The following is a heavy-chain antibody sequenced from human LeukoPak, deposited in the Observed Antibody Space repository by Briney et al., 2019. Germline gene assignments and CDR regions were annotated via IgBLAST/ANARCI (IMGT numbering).Heavy chain of an antibody. D-gene: IGHD5-12*01. Sequence: GGSLRLPCAASGFTFSSYSMNWVRQAPGKGLEWVSSISSSSYIYYADSVKGRFTISRDNAKNTLYLQMNSLRAEDTAVYYCAKDFKWLYAFDIWGQGTMVTVSS. CDR3: AKDFKWLYAFDI. J-gene: IGHJ3*02. V-gene: IGHV3-21*01. CDR2: ISSSSYI. CDR1: GFTFSSYS.